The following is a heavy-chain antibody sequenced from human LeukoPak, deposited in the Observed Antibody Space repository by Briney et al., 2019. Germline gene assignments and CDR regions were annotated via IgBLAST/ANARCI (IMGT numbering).Heavy chain of an antibody. V-gene: IGHV3-23*01. J-gene: IGHJ3*02. CDR3: ARSKWLEDAFDI. D-gene: IGHD6-19*01. CDR1: GFTFSSHA. CDR2: ISDSGGST. Sequence: PGGSLRLSCAASGFTFSSHAMSWVRQAPGKGLEWVSGISDSGGSTYYADSVKGRFTISRDNSKNTLYLQMNSLRAEDTAVYYCARSKWLEDAFDIWGQGTMVTVSS.